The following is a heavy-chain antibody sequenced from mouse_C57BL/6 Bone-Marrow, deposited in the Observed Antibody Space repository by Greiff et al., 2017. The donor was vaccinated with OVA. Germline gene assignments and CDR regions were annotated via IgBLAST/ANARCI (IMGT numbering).Heavy chain of an antibody. CDR3: ARHSSLSTGFYAMDY. D-gene: IGHD4-1*02. Sequence: VQVVESGGGLVQPGGSLKLSCAASGFTFSDYGMAWVRQAPRKGPEWVAFISNLAYSIYYADTVTGRFPISRENAKNTLYLEMSSLRSEDTAMYYCARHSSLSTGFYAMDYWGQGTSVTVSS. CDR2: ISNLAYSI. J-gene: IGHJ4*01. CDR1: GFTFSDYG. V-gene: IGHV5-15*01.